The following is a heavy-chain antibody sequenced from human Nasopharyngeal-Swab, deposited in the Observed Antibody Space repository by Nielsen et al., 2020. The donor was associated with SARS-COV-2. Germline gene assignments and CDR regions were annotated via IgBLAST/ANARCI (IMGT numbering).Heavy chain of an antibody. Sequence: VRQAPGKGLEWVSAISGSGGSTYYADSVKGRFTISGDNSKNTLYLQMNSLRAEDTAVYYCAKDITAAGTRFFDYWGQGTLVTVSS. CDR3: AKDITAAGTRFFDY. D-gene: IGHD6-13*01. CDR2: ISGSGGST. V-gene: IGHV3-23*01. J-gene: IGHJ4*02.